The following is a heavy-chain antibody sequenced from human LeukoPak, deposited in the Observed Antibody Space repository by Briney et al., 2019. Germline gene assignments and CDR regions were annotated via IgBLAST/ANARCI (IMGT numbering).Heavy chain of an antibody. V-gene: IGHV1-69*06. CDR2: IFPIFGTA. CDR1: GDTGTFSSFA. J-gene: IGHJ5*02. D-gene: IGHD3-22*01. CDR3: ARKVPNDSSGYYYRGQFDP. Sequence: ASVKVSCKASGDTGTFSSFAINWLRQAPGQGLEWMGGIFPIFGTANYAQKFQGRVTITADKSTSTAYMELSSLRSEDTAVYYCARKVPNDSSGYYYRGQFDPWGQGTLVTVSS.